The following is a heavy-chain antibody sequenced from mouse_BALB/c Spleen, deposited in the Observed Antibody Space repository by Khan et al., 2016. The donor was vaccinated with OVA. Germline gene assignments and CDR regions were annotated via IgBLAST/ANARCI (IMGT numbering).Heavy chain of an antibody. Sequence: EVELVESGGGLVQPGGSRKLSCAASGFTFSDYGMAWVRQAPGKGPEWVGFISNLAYSIYYADTVTGRFTFSRENAKNTLYLELSTLRSEDTAMYYCSRSYAMDYWGQGTSVTVSS. CDR1: GFTFSDYG. CDR3: SRSYAMDY. CDR2: ISNLAYSI. V-gene: IGHV5-15*02. J-gene: IGHJ4*01.